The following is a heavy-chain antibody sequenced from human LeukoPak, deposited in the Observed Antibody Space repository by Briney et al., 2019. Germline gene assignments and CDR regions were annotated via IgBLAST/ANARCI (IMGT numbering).Heavy chain of an antibody. CDR3: ARITYYYDSSGYYSAFDY. CDR1: GASISSYY. CDR2: IYYSGST. Sequence: PSETLSLTCTVSGASISSYYWSWIRQPPGKRLEWIGYIYYSGSTNYNPSLKSRVTISVDTSMNQFSLKLSSVTAADTAVYYCARITYYYDSSGYYSAFDYWGQGTLVTVSS. D-gene: IGHD3-22*01. J-gene: IGHJ4*02. V-gene: IGHV4-59*01.